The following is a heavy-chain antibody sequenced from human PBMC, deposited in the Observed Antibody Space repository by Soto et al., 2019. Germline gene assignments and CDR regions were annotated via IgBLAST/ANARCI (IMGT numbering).Heavy chain of an antibody. D-gene: IGHD3-9*01. CDR3: AKDRHVLRYFYWFC. CDR2: ISYDGSKK. CDR1: GFTFSSYG. Sequence: QVQLVESGGGVVQPGRSLRLSCAASGFTFSSYGMHWVRQAPGKGLEWVAVISYDGSKKYYADSVKGRFTISRDNSKNPLYLQRNSLRAEDTAVYYCAKDRHVLRYFYWFCWGQGTLVTVSS. V-gene: IGHV3-30*18. J-gene: IGHJ4*02.